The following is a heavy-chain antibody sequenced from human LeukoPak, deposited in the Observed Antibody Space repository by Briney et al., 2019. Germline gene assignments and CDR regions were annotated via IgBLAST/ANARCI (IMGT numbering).Heavy chain of an antibody. CDR3: ARGSNSGFSIDN. D-gene: IGHD2/OR15-2a*01. Sequence: GGSLILSCAVSGFSFSSYGMHWVRQAPGKGLEWVAVIWYDGSNEDYADSVKGRFTISRDNSKNTLYLQMNSLRAEDTAVYFCARGSNSGFSIDNWGQGTLVTVSS. V-gene: IGHV3-33*01. CDR2: IWYDGSNE. J-gene: IGHJ4*02. CDR1: GFSFSSYG.